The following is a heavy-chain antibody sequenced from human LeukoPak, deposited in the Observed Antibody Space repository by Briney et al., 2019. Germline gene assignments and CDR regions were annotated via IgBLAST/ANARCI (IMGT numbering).Heavy chain of an antibody. V-gene: IGHV4-4*02. J-gene: IGHJ4*02. CDR3: ASALPFQLVH. D-gene: IGHD6-13*01. CDR1: GGSISSSNW. CDR2: IYHSGST. Sequence: SETLSPTCAVSGGSISSSNWWSWVRQPPGKGLEWIGEIYHSGSTNYNPSLKSRVAISVDKSKNQFSLNLSSVTAADTAVYFCASALPFQLVHWGQGTLVTVSS.